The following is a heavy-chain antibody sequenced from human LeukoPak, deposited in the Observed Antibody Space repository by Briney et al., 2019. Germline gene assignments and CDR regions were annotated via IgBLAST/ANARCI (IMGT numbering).Heavy chain of an antibody. CDR1: GFTFSSYA. CDR2: ISYDGSNK. V-gene: IGHV3-30-3*01. CDR3: ARNYYDSGYYFDY. D-gene: IGHD3-22*01. Sequence: GGSLRLSCAASGFTFSSYAMHWVRQAPGKGLGWVAVISYDGSNKYYADSVKGRFTISRDNSKNTLYLQMNSLRAEDTAVYYCARNYYDSGYYFDYWGQGTLVTVSS. J-gene: IGHJ4*02.